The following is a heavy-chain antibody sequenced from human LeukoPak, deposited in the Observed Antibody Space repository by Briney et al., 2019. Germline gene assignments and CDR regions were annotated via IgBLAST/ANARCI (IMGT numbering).Heavy chain of an antibody. CDR2: INAGNGDT. CDR3: ARPTYYYDTSGPTMTYYFDY. D-gene: IGHD3-22*01. J-gene: IGHJ4*02. CDR1: GYTFTGYY. V-gene: IGHV1-3*01. Sequence: ASVKVSCKASGYTFTGYYMHWVRQAPGQRLEWMGWINAGNGDTKYSQKFQGRVTITRDTSANTAYMELSSLRSEDTALYYCARPTYYYDTSGPTMTYYFDYWGQGTLVTVSS.